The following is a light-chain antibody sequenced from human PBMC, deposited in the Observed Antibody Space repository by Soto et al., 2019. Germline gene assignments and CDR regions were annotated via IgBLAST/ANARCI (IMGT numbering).Light chain of an antibody. CDR1: GSSIATNY. J-gene: IGLJ2*01. CDR3: QSYDASYVV. CDR2: EDN. V-gene: IGLV6-57*02. Sequence: NFMLTQPRSVSESPGKTVTISCIGSGSSIATNYVQWYQQRQGSAPITVMYEDNKRPSGVPDRFSGSIDSSSNTASLTTSGLKTADEADDYCQSYDASYVVFGGGTKLTVL.